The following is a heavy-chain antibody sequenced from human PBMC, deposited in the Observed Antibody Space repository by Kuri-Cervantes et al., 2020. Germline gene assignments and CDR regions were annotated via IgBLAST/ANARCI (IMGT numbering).Heavy chain of an antibody. Sequence: GESLKISCAASGFTFSNYWMIWVRQAPGKGLEWVANIKRDGGLKYYADSVKGRFTISRDNAKNSLYLEMNSLRAEDTAVYYCARDGYCSGGSCYTGGYFDYWGQGTLVTVSS. D-gene: IGHD2-15*01. CDR3: ARDGYCSGGSCYTGGYFDY. CDR2: IKRDGGLK. CDR1: GFTFSNYW. J-gene: IGHJ4*02. V-gene: IGHV3-7*01.